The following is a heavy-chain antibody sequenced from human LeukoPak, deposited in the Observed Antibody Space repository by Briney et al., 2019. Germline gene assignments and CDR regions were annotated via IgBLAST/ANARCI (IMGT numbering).Heavy chain of an antibody. V-gene: IGHV4-59*08. Sequence: PSETLSLTCTVSGGSISSYYWSWIRQPPGKGLEWIGYIYYGGSTNYNPSLKSRVTISVDTSKNQFSLKLSSVTAADTAVYYCAAWGSSWPNWFDPWGQGTLVTVSS. CDR1: GGSISSYY. D-gene: IGHD6-13*01. J-gene: IGHJ5*02. CDR2: IYYGGST. CDR3: AAWGSSWPNWFDP.